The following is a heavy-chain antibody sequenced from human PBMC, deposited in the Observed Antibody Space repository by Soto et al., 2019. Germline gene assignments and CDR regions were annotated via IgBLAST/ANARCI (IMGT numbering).Heavy chain of an antibody. Sequence: GGSLSLSCVGSGFTFSNYGMHWVRQPPGKGLEWVALISDDGDKRYYADSVRGRLIISRDNSKDTLYLQMNSLGPDDTAVYFCAKARVRIVGANSFDYWGQGTPVTVSS. CDR2: ISDDGDKR. V-gene: IGHV3-30*18. D-gene: IGHD1-26*01. J-gene: IGHJ4*02. CDR1: GFTFSNYG. CDR3: AKARVRIVGANSFDY.